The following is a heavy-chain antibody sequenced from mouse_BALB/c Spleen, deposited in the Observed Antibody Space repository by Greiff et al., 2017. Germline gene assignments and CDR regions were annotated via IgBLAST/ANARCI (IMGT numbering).Heavy chain of an antibody. CDR1: GYTFTSYG. CDR3: ARCEPSYLDY. J-gene: IGHJ2*01. CDR2: INPYNDGT. V-gene: IGHV1-14*01. Sequence: VQLQQSGPELVKPGASVKMSCKASGYTFTSYGMHWVKQKPGQGLEWIGYINPYNDGTKYNEKFKGKATLTSDKSSSTAYMELSNLTSEDSAVYDCARCEPSYLDYWGQGTTLTVSS.